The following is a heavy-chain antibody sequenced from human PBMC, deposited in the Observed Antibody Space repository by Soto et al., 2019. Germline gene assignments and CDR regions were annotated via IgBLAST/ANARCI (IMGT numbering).Heavy chain of an antibody. J-gene: IGHJ4*02. CDR1: GFTFSSYS. CDR3: ARDPSRLSSGWYFDY. CDR2: ISSSSSYI. V-gene: IGHV3-21*01. D-gene: IGHD6-19*01. Sequence: PGGSLRLSCAASGFTFSSYSMNWVRQAPGKGLEWVSSISSSSSYIYYADSVKGRFTISRDNAKNSLYLQMNSLRAEDTAVYYCARDPSRLSSGWYFDYWGQGTLVTVSS.